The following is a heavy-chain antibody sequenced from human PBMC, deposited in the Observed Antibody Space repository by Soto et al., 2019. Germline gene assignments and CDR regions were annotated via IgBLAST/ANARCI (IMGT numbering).Heavy chain of an antibody. Sequence: SETLSLTCAVSGGSISSGGYSWSWIRQPPGKGLEWIGYIYHSGSTYYNPSLKSRVTISVDRSKNQFSLKLSSVTAADTAVYYCARALRSSSWGNNWLDPWGQGTLVTVSS. CDR1: GGSISSGGYS. CDR3: ARALRSSSWGNNWLDP. J-gene: IGHJ5*02. V-gene: IGHV4-30-2*01. CDR2: IYHSGST. D-gene: IGHD6-13*01.